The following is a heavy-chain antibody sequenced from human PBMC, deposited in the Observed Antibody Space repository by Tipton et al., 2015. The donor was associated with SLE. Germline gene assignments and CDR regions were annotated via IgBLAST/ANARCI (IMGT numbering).Heavy chain of an antibody. Sequence: TLSLTCTVSGDSIRSSSYYWGWIRQPPGKGLEWIGSIYYSGSTYYNPSLKSRVSISVDTSKNQFSLRLTSVTAADTAVYYCARHFPSTYYYGSGSLDYWGQGTLVTVSS. D-gene: IGHD3-10*01. CDR1: GDSIRSSSYY. CDR3: ARHFPSTYYYGSGSLDY. J-gene: IGHJ4*02. V-gene: IGHV4-39*01. CDR2: IYYSGST.